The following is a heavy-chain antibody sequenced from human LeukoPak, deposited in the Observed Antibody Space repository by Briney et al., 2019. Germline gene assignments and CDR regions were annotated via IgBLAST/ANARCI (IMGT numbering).Heavy chain of an antibody. CDR2: INPNSGGT. J-gene: IGHJ6*01. D-gene: IGHD6-19*01. CDR1: GYTFTCYY. Sequence: ASVNVSCHASGYTFTCYYMHWVRQAPGQGLEWMGWINPNSGGTNYAQKFQGRVTMTRDTSISTAYMELSRLRSDDTAVYYCARDLIAVAPCPYYYYGMDVWGQGTTVTVSS. CDR3: ARDLIAVAPCPYYYYGMDV. V-gene: IGHV1-2*02.